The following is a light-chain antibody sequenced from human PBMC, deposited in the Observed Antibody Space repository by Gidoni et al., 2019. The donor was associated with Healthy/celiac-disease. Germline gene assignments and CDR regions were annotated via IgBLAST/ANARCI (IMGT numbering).Light chain of an antibody. Sequence: DVQMTQSPSSLSASVGDRVTITCRASQSSSSYLNWYQQKPGKAPKLLIYAASSWQSGVPSRFSGSGSGTDFTLTISSLQPEDFATYYCQQSYSTPYTFGQGTKLEIK. J-gene: IGKJ2*01. V-gene: IGKV1-39*01. CDR1: QSSSSY. CDR2: AAS. CDR3: QQSYSTPYT.